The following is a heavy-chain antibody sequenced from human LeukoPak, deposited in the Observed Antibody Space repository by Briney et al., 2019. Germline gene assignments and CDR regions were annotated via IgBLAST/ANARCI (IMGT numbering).Heavy chain of an antibody. CDR2: IYYSGNT. Sequence: SETLSLTCTVSGGSISSSSYYWGWIRQPPGRGLEWIGSIYYSGNTYYNPSLKSRVTISADTSKNQFSLKLSSVTAADTAVYYCARRRTATVDFDYWGQGTLVTVSS. CDR1: GGSISSSSYY. V-gene: IGHV4-39*01. CDR3: ARRRTATVDFDY. D-gene: IGHD4-23*01. J-gene: IGHJ4*02.